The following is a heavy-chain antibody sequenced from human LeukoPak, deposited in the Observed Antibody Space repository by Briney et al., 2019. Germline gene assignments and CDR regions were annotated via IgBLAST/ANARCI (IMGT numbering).Heavy chain of an antibody. CDR2: IYHSGST. D-gene: IGHD3-22*01. J-gene: IGHJ6*02. V-gene: IGHV4-4*02. CDR3: ARGRSDSSGYSNIYYYYYGMDV. Sequence: SGTLSLTCAVSGGSISSSNWWSWVRQPPGKGLEWIGEIYHSGSTNYNPSLKSRVTISVDKSKNQFSLKLSSVTAADTAVYYCARGRSDSSGYSNIYYYYYGMDVWGQGTTVTVSS. CDR1: GGSISSSNW.